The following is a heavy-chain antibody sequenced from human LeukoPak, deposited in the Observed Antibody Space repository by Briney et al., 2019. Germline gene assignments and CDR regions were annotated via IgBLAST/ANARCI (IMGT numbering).Heavy chain of an antibody. Sequence: ASVKVSCKASGGTFSSYAISWVRQAPGQRLEWMGWINAGNGNTKYSQKFQGRVTITRDTSASTAYMELSSLRSEDTAVYYCARGSAITGTTGYDYWGQGTLVTVSS. CDR2: INAGNGNT. V-gene: IGHV1-3*01. CDR1: GGTFSSYA. D-gene: IGHD1-20*01. J-gene: IGHJ4*02. CDR3: ARGSAITGTTGYDY.